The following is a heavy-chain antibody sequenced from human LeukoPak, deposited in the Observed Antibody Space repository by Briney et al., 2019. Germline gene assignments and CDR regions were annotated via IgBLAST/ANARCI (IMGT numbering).Heavy chain of an antibody. CDR1: GFTFNNYA. CDR2: ISGDGAVT. D-gene: IGHD1-26*01. Sequence: GRSLRLSCAASGFTFNNYAMHWVRQAPGKGLEYVSAISGDGAVTYYANSVKGRFTISRDNSKNTLYLQMGSLRVEDMAVYYCARWGLGDTGSDSWGQGTLVSVSS. CDR3: ARWGLGDTGSDS. J-gene: IGHJ4*02. V-gene: IGHV3-64*01.